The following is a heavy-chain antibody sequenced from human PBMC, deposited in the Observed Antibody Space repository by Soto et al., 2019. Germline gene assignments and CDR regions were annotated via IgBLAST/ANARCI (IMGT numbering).Heavy chain of an antibody. V-gene: IGHV4-31*03. J-gene: IGHJ5*02. CDR3: SRLRDTYFFDP. CDR2: IYHTGST. D-gene: IGHD3-10*01. CDR1: GDSMTTIGYY. Sequence: SETLSLTCSVSGDSMTTIGYYWSWVRQHPGKGLEWIGYIYHTGSTYYNPSLKSRVTISLDTSKQQFSLNLTSVTAADTAVYYCSRLRDTYFFDPWGQGTLVTVSS.